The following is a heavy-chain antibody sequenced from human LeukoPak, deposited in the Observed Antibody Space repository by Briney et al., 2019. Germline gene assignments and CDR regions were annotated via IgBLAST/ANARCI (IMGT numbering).Heavy chain of an antibody. CDR2: IIPIFGTA. D-gene: IGHD3-10*01. J-gene: IGHJ4*02. V-gene: IGHV1-69*05. Sequence: GASVKVSCKASGYTFTSYDINWVRQATGQGLEWMGGIIPIFGTANYAQKFQGRVTITTDESTSTAYMELSSLRSEDTAVYYCATGAYYGSGFDYWGQGTLVTVSS. CDR3: ATGAYYGSGFDY. CDR1: GYTFTSYD.